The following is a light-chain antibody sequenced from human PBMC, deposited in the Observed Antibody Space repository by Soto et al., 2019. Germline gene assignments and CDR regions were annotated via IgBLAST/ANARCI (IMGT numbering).Light chain of an antibody. J-gene: IGLJ2*01. CDR1: SGHSNYA. CDR2: LNRDGSH. V-gene: IGLV4-69*01. Sequence: QSVLTQSPSASASLGASVKLTCTLSSGHSNYAIAWHQQQPEKGPRYLMKLNRDGSHSKGDGIPNRFSGSSAGAERYLTISSLQSEDEADYYCQTGGTGIVIFGGGTQLTVL. CDR3: QTGGTGIVI.